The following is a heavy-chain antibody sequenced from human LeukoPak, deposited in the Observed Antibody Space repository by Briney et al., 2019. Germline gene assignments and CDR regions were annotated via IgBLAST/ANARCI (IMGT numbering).Heavy chain of an antibody. Sequence: PGGSLRLSCAASGFIFDNYVMNWVRQAPGKGLEWVSVIYSGGSTYYADSVKGRFTISRDNSKNTLYLQMNSLRAEDTAVYYCARGYSSSWPYYYYGMDVWGQGTTVTVSS. CDR2: IYSGGST. J-gene: IGHJ6*02. CDR3: ARGYSSSWPYYYYGMDV. CDR1: GFIFDNYV. V-gene: IGHV3-66*01. D-gene: IGHD6-13*01.